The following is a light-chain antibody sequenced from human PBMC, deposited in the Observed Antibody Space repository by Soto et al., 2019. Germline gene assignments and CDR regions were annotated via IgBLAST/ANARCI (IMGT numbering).Light chain of an antibody. V-gene: IGLV2-23*02. Sequence: QSVLTQPASVSGSPGQSITISCTGTSSDVGSYNLVSWYQQHPGKAPKLMIYEVSKRPSGVSNRFSGSKSGNTASLTISGLQAEDEADYYCCSYAGSSTYAFGTGDQGHRP. J-gene: IGLJ1*01. CDR3: CSYAGSSTYA. CDR2: EVS. CDR1: SSDVGSYNL.